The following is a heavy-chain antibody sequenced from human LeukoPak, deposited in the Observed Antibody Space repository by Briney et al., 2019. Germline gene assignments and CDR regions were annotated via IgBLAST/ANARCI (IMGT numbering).Heavy chain of an antibody. D-gene: IGHD1-14*01. CDR2: IYYSGST. CDR3: ARLWGYNQIDY. CDR1: GGSISSHY. J-gene: IGHJ4*02. Sequence: TPSETLSLTCTVSGGSISSHYWSWIRQPPGKGLEWIGYIYYSGSTNYNPSLKSRVTISVDTSKNQFSLKLSSVTAADTAVYYCARLWGYNQIDYWGQGTLVSV. V-gene: IGHV4-59*08.